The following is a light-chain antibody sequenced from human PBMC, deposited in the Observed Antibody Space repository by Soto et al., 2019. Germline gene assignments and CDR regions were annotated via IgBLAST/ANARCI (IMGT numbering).Light chain of an antibody. CDR3: QQSYNSPRT. CDR1: QPIATF. Sequence: DIQMTQSPSALSAYVGDRVTIPCRASQPIATFLHWYHQKPGSSPNLLIHGASTLPTGVPSRFSGSGAGSDFSLTISSLQPDDLGTYFCQQSYNSPRTFGQGNKV. V-gene: IGKV1-39*01. J-gene: IGKJ1*01. CDR2: GAS.